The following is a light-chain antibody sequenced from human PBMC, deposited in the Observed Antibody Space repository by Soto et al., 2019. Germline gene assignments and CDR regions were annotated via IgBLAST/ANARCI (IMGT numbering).Light chain of an antibody. CDR2: DAY. J-gene: IGKJ5*01. CDR3: QQRHLWPIT. V-gene: IGKV3-11*01. CDR1: QSFRGL. Sequence: EVVLTQSPVTLSISPGERATLSCRASQSFRGLLAWYQQKPGQAPRLLIYDAYNRATGIPPRCGGSGSGTDFTLTITILEPEASAVSYSQQRHLWPITFGQGTRLAI.